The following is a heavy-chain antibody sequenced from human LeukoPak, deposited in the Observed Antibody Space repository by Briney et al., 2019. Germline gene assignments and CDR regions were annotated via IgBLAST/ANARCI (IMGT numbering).Heavy chain of an antibody. CDR2: IYYSGST. CDR1: GGSISSSSYY. Sequence: SETLSLTCTVSGGSISSSSYYWGWIRQPPGKGLEWIGSIYYSGSTYYNPSLKSRVTISVDTSKNQFSLKLSSVSAADTAVYYCANPPTVTSFDYWGQGTLVTVSS. D-gene: IGHD4-11*01. J-gene: IGHJ4*02. V-gene: IGHV4-39*07. CDR3: ANPPTVTSFDY.